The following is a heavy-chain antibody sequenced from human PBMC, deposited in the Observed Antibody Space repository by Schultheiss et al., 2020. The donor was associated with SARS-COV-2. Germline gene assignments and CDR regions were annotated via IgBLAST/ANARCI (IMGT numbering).Heavy chain of an antibody. J-gene: IGHJ1*01. Sequence: ASVKVSCKASGYTFTGYYMHWVRQAPGQGLEWMGWINPNSGGTNYAQKFQGRVTMTRDTSISTAYMELSRLRSEDTAVYYCARDWGGWYAEYFQHWGQGTLVTVSS. CDR3: ARDWGGWYAEYFQH. V-gene: IGHV1-2*02. CDR1: GYTFTGYY. D-gene: IGHD6-19*01. CDR2: INPNSGGT.